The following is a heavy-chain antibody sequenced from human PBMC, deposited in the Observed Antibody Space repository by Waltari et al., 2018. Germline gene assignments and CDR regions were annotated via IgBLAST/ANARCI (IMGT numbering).Heavy chain of an antibody. CDR3: AAGHTYYDFWSGYYPLDY. Sequence: QMQLVQSGPEVKKPGTSVKVSCKASGFTFTSSAVQWVRQARGQRLEWIGWSVVGSGNTNYAQKFQERVTITRDMSTSTAYMELSSLRSEDTAVYYCAAGHTYYDFWSGYYPLDYWGQGTLVTVSS. V-gene: IGHV1-58*01. CDR2: SVVGSGNT. D-gene: IGHD3-3*01. CDR1: GFTFTSSA. J-gene: IGHJ4*02.